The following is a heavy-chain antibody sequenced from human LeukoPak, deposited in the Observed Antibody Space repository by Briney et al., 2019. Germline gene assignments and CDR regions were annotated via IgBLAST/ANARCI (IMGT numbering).Heavy chain of an antibody. CDR3: ARRGGSYLWYFDY. D-gene: IGHD1-26*01. J-gene: IGHJ4*02. Sequence: SGTLSLTCTVSGGSISSYYWSWIRQPPGKGLEWIGYIYYSGSTNYNPSLKSRVTISVDTSKNQFSLKLSSVTAADTAVYYCARRGGSYLWYFDYWGQGTLVTVSS. CDR1: GGSISSYY. V-gene: IGHV4-59*08. CDR2: IYYSGST.